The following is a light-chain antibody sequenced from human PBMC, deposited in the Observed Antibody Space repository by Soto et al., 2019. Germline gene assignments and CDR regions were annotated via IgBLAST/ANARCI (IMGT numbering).Light chain of an antibody. CDR1: QRLSSN. J-gene: IGKJ5*01. V-gene: IGKV3-15*01. Sequence: EIVLTQSPGTLSLSPGERATLSCRASQRLSSNYLAWFQQKPGQAPRLLIYGASTRATGIPARFSGSGPGTEFTLTISRLQSEDFAVYYCQQYNNWPPITFGQGTRLEI. CDR3: QQYNNWPPIT. CDR2: GAS.